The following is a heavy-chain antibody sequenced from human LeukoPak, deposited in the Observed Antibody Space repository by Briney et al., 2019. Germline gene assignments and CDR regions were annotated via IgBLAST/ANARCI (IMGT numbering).Heavy chain of an antibody. V-gene: IGHV3-23*01. CDR1: GFPFSSYA. J-gene: IGHJ4*02. D-gene: IGHD6-19*01. CDR2: ISGSGGST. CDR3: AKDRNIAVAHFDY. Sequence: QPGGSLRLSCAASGFPFSSYAMSWVRQAPGKGLEWVSAISGSGGSTYYADSVKGRFTISRDNSKNTLYLQMNSLRAEDTAVYYCAKDRNIAVAHFDYWGQGTLVTVSS.